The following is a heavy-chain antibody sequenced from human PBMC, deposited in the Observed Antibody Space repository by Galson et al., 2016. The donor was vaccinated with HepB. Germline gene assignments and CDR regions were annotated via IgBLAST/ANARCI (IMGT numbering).Heavy chain of an antibody. J-gene: IGHJ6*02. CDR1: GFTFSTYG. CDR2: IWYDGSEK. Sequence: SLRLSCAASGFTFSTYGMHWVRQAPGKGLEWVAVIWYDGSEKYYADSVKGRFTISRDNSKNTLYLQINSLRAEGTAVYYCARDRDTILSYYGMDVWGQGTTVTVSS. D-gene: IGHD3-9*01. CDR3: ARDRDTILSYYGMDV. V-gene: IGHV3-33*01.